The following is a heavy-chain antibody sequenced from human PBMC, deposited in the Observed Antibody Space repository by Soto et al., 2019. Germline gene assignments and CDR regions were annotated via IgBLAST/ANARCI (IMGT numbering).Heavy chain of an antibody. Sequence: SETLSLTCTVSGGSISSSSYYWGWIRQPPGKGLEWIGSIYYSGSTYYNPSLKSRVTISVDTSKNQFSLKLSSVTAADTAVYYCARHSYYYDSSGYYWWFDYWGQGTLVTAPQ. CDR1: GGSISSSSYY. D-gene: IGHD3-22*01. CDR2: IYYSGST. CDR3: ARHSYYYDSSGYYWWFDY. V-gene: IGHV4-39*01. J-gene: IGHJ4*02.